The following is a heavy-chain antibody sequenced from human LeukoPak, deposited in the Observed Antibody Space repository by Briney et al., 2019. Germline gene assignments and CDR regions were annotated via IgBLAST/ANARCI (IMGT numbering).Heavy chain of an antibody. CDR2: ISGSGGST. V-gene: IGHV3-23*01. D-gene: IGHD2-15*01. CDR3: AKDGYCSGGSCYNRVFIRYFDY. Sequence: PGGSLRLSCAASGFTFSSYAMSWVRQAPGKGLEWVSAISGSGGSTYYADSVKGRFTISRDNSKNTLYLQMNSLRAEDTAVYHCAKDGYCSGGSCYNRVFIRYFDYWGQGTLVTVSS. CDR1: GFTFSSYA. J-gene: IGHJ4*02.